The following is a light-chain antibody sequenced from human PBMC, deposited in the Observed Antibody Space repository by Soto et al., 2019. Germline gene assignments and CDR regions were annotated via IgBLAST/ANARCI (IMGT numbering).Light chain of an antibody. Sequence: DIQMTQSPSSLSASVGDRVTITCQATEDINNYLIWYQQKPGRAPKLLIYDASNLETGVPSRFSGSGSGTDFFPTITNLQPEDTATYYCQQYDNLPRATFGPGTKVEIK. CDR3: QQYDNLPRAT. V-gene: IGKV1-33*01. CDR2: DAS. CDR1: EDINNY. J-gene: IGKJ3*01.